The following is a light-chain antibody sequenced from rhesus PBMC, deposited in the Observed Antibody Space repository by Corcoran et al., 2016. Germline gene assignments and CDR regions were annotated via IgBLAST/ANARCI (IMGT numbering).Light chain of an antibody. CDR3: LQYNSDPWT. V-gene: IGKV1-43*02. J-gene: IGKJ1*01. CDR2: KAS. CDR1: QGISTY. Sequence: DIQMTQSPSSLSASVGDRVTITCRASQGISTYLNWYQQKPGKAPKPLIYKASSLESGVPSRFSGSGSGTDFTLTSSSLQPEDFATYYCLQYNSDPWTFGQGTKVEIK.